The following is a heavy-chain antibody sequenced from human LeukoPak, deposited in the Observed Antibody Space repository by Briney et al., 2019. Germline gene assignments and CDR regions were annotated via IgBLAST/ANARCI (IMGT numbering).Heavy chain of an antibody. CDR3: AREVPPIDY. Sequence: SGTLSLTCTVSGGSISSYYWSWIRQPPGKGLEWIGYIYYSGSTNYNPSLKSRVTISVDTSKNQFSLKLSSVTAADTAVYYCAREVPPIDYWGQGTLVTVSS. CDR1: GGSISSYY. CDR2: IYYSGST. V-gene: IGHV4-59*01. J-gene: IGHJ4*02. D-gene: IGHD3-10*01.